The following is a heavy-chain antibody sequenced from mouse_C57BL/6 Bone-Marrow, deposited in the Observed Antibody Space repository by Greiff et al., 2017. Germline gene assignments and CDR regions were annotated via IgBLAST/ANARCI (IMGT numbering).Heavy chain of an antibody. CDR3: ARFITTVVATYDY. Sequence: VNLVESGAELARPGASVKLSCKASGYTFTSYGISWVKQRTGQGLEWIGEIYPRSGNTYYNEKFKGKATLTADKSSSTAYMELRSLTSEDSAVYFCARFITTVVATYDYWGQGTTLTVSS. CDR2: IYPRSGNT. V-gene: IGHV1-81*01. J-gene: IGHJ2*01. CDR1: GYTFTSYG. D-gene: IGHD1-1*01.